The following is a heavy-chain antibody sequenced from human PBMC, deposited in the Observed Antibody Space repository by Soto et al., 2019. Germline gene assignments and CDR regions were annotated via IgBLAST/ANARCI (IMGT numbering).Heavy chain of an antibody. CDR1: GGSFSGYY. D-gene: IGHD3-3*01. V-gene: IGHV4-34*01. Sequence: SETLSLTCAVYGGSFSGYYWSWIRQPPGRGLEWIGEINHSGSTNYNPSLKSRVTISVDTSKNQFSLKLSSVTAADTAVYYCARGRYYDFWSGYYSGPTFDYWGQGTLVTAPQ. CDR3: ARGRYYDFWSGYYSGPTFDY. CDR2: INHSGST. J-gene: IGHJ4*02.